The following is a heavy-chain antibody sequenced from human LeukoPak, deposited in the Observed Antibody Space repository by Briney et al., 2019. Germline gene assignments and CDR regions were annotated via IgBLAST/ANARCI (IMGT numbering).Heavy chain of an antibody. D-gene: IGHD3-10*01. V-gene: IGHV4-34*01. CDR2: INHSGST. CDR1: GDFFSGYY. J-gene: IGHJ4*02. Sequence: SETLSLTCAVYGDFFSGYYWSWIRQPPGKGLEWIGEINHSGSTNYNPSLKSRVTISLDTSKNQFSLKLSSVTAADTAVYYCARDSNYYGSGSYDYWGQGTLVTVSS. CDR3: ARDSNYYGSGSYDY.